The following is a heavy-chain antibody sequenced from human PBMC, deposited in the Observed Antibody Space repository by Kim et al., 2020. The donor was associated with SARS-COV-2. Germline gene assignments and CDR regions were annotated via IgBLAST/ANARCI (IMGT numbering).Heavy chain of an antibody. V-gene: IGHV3-9*01. D-gene: IGHD7-27*01. CDR1: GFTFDDYA. Sequence: GGSLRLSCAASGFTFDDYAMHWVRQAPGKGLEWVSGISWNSGSIGYADSVKGRFTISRDNAKNSLYLQMNSLRAEDTALYYCATLLGIDYWGQGTLVTVSS. J-gene: IGHJ4*02. CDR3: ATLLGIDY. CDR2: ISWNSGSI.